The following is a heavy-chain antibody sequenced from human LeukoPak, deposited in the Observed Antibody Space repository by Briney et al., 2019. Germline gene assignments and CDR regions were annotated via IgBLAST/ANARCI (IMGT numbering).Heavy chain of an antibody. J-gene: IGHJ4*02. CDR3: ASDGYYCSGDNCYSWNYFDY. CDR1: GYIFSAYY. CDR2: INPNSGGT. D-gene: IGHD2-15*01. V-gene: IGHV1-2*02. Sequence: ASVKVSCKASGYIFSAYYMHWVRQAPGQGLEWLGWINPNSGGTNYAQKFQGRVTMTRDTSISTAYMDLSRLTSDDTAVYYCASDGYYCSGDNCYSWNYFDYWGQGTLVTVSS.